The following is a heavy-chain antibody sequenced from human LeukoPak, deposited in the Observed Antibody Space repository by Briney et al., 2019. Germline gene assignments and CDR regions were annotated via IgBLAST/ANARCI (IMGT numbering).Heavy chain of an antibody. J-gene: IGHJ6*03. V-gene: IGHV1-18*01. CDR2: ISAYNGNT. CDR3: ARGTCSGGSCYSSGYLNYYYYYMDV. Sequence: ASVKVSCKASGYTFTSYGISWVRQAPGQGLEWMGWISAYNGNTNYAQKLQGRVTMTTDTSTSTAYMELRSLRSDDTAVYYCARGTCSGGSCYSSGYLNYYYYYMDVWGKGTTVTVSS. CDR1: GYTFTSYG. D-gene: IGHD2-15*01.